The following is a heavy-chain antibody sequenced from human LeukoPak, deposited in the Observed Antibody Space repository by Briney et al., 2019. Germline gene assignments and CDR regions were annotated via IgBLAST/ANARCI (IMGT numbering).Heavy chain of an antibody. CDR2: VYYTGSS. CDR3: ARLSRIATAGAYSYHSLDI. Sequence: PSETLSLTCTVAGGSINDQAWCWVRQPPGRGLEWIGRVYYTGSSEYNASLKSRLTISTDTSNNQVSLKVTSVTAADTAIYSCARLSRIATAGAYSYHSLDIWGQGTTVTVSS. J-gene: IGHJ6*02. CDR1: GGSINDQA. D-gene: IGHD6-13*01. V-gene: IGHV4-59*11.